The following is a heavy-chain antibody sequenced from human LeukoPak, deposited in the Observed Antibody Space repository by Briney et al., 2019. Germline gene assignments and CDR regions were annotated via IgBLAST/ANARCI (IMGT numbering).Heavy chain of an antibody. Sequence: GASVKVSCKASGYTFTSYGISWVRQAPGQGLEWMGWISAYNGNTNYAQKLQGRVTMTTDTSTSTAYMELRSLRSDDTAVYYCASSGRVVIITSAFDYWGQGTLVTVSS. CDR1: GYTFTSYG. CDR2: ISAYNGNT. J-gene: IGHJ4*02. D-gene: IGHD3-3*01. CDR3: ASSGRVVIITSAFDY. V-gene: IGHV1-18*01.